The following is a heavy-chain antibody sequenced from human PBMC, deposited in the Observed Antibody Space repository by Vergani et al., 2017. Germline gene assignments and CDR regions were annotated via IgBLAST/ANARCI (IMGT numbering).Heavy chain of an antibody. J-gene: IGHJ4*02. CDR3: TTPTKGELRYYFDY. D-gene: IGHD3-9*01. Sequence: VESGGGFFQPGGSLRLSCSASGFSFNSYWMHWVRQVPGKGLLWVSRIKSDGSITAYADSVKGRFTISRDDSKNTLYLQMNSLKTEDTAVYYCTTPTKGELRYYFDYWGQGTLVTVSS. CDR1: GFSFNSYW. V-gene: IGHV3-74*03. CDR2: IKSDGSIT.